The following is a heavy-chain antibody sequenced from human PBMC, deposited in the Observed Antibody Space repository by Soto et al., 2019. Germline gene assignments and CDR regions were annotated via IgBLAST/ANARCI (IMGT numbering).Heavy chain of an antibody. V-gene: IGHV4-4*02. Sequence: SETLSLTCTVACGSSGGINWCRIVRQPPGKGLEWIGEIYHSGSTNYNPPLKSRVTISVDKSKNQFSLKLSSVTAADTDVYYCERGYGERDSYQDMAVWGKGTTDTVSS. J-gene: IGHJ6*03. CDR2: IYHSGST. CDR1: CGSSGGINW. CDR3: ERGYGERDSYQDMAV. D-gene: IGHD5-12*01.